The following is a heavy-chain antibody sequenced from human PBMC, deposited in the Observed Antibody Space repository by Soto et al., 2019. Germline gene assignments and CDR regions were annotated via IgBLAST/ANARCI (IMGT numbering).Heavy chain of an antibody. J-gene: IGHJ4*02. CDR3: ARDRGSDYGPHDY. CDR1: GFTFSSYA. CDR2: ISYDGSNK. D-gene: IGHD4-17*01. V-gene: IGHV3-30-3*01. Sequence: QVQLVESGGGVVQPGRSLRLSCAASGFTFSSYAMHWVRQAPGKGLEWVAVISYDGSNKYYADSVKGRFTISRDNSKNTLYLQMNSLRAEDTAEYYCARDRGSDYGPHDYWGQGTLVTVSS.